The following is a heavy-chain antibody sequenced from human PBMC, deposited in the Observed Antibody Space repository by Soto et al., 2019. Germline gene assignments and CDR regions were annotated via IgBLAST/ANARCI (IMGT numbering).Heavy chain of an antibody. CDR2: IYYSGST. CDR3: ARRLTYYDFWIGAFDI. CDR1: GGSISSYY. D-gene: IGHD3-3*01. J-gene: IGHJ3*02. V-gene: IGHV4-59*01. Sequence: ASETLSLTCTVSGGSISSYYWSWIRQPPGKVLECIGYIYYSGSTNYNPSLKSRVTISVDTSKIQFSLKLSFVTAADTAVYYCARRLTYYDFWIGAFDIWGQGTMVTVSS.